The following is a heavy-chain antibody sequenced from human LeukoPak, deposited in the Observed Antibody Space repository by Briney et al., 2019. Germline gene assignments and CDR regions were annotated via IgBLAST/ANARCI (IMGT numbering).Heavy chain of an antibody. J-gene: IGHJ4*02. CDR1: GFTVSSNY. CDR2: ISGSGGST. V-gene: IGHV3-23*01. CDR3: AKRGFYYDSSHIDY. Sequence: PGGSLRLSCAASGFTVSSNYMSWVRQAPGKGLEWVSVISGSGGSTYYADSVKGRFTISRDNSKNTLYLQMNSLRAEDTAVYYCAKRGFYYDSSHIDYWGQGTLVTVSS. D-gene: IGHD3-22*01.